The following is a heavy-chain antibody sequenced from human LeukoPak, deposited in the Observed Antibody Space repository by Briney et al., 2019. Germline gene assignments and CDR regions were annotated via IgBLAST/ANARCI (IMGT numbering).Heavy chain of an antibody. V-gene: IGHV1-69*05. Sequence: SVKVSCKTSVGTLSRYAICWVRQAPEEGLEWVGRIIPIFGTANYAQKFQGRVTITTDESTSTAYMELRRLRSEDTAVYYCASDSWCSGNDLGYWGQGTLVAVSS. J-gene: IGHJ4*02. D-gene: IGHD1-1*01. CDR2: IIPIFGTA. CDR1: VGTLSRYA. CDR3: ASDSWCSGNDLGY.